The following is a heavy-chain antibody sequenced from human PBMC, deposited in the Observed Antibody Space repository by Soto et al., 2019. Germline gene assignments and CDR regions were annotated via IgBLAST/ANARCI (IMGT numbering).Heavy chain of an antibody. CDR1: GITFNDHY. Sequence: EVQLVESGGGLVQPGGCLRFSCAASGITFNDHYMDWVRQAPGKGLEWVGRSRNKANSNTTEYAASVRGRFTISRDDSKNSLYLQMNSLKTEDTAVYYCARDLGSWGQGTLVTVSS. J-gene: IGHJ5*02. V-gene: IGHV3-72*01. CDR2: SRNKANSNTT. CDR3: ARDLGS.